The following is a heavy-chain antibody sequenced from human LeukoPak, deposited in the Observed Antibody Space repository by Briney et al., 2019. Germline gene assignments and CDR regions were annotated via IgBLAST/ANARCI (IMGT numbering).Heavy chain of an antibody. CDR2: INPNSGGT. CDR3: ARWEGYYLRKYFQH. Sequence: GASVKVSCKASGYTFTGYYMHWVRQAPGQGLEWMGWINPNSGGTNYAQKFQGRVTMTRDTSISTAYMELSRLRSEDTAVYYCARWEGYYLRKYFQHWGQGTLVTVSS. V-gene: IGHV1-2*02. D-gene: IGHD3-10*01. CDR1: GYTFTGYY. J-gene: IGHJ1*01.